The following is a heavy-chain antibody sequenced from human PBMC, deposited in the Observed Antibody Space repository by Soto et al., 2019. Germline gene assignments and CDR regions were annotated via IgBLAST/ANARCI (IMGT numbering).Heavy chain of an antibody. J-gene: IGHJ4*02. Sequence: QVHLVESGGGVVQPGRSLRLSCAASGFTFSSYGMHWVRQGPGKGLEWVAVIWHDGSNKYYADSVKGRFTISRDNSMNTLYLQMNSLRVEDTAVYYCARDQEGKAVAGTLDYWGQGTLVTVSS. D-gene: IGHD6-19*01. V-gene: IGHV3-33*01. CDR2: IWHDGSNK. CDR3: ARDQEGKAVAGTLDY. CDR1: GFTFSSYG.